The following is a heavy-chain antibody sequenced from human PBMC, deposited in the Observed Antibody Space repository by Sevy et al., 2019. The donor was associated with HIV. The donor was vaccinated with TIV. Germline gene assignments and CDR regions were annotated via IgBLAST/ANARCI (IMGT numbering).Heavy chain of an antibody. D-gene: IGHD2-15*01. CDR1: GFTFSSYA. Sequence: GRSLRLSCAASGFTFSSYAMHWVRQAPGKGLEWVAVISYDGRNKYYADSVKGRFTISRDNSKNTLYLQMNSLRAEDTAVYYCARENAVVVVAAAGDYWGQGTLVTVSS. V-gene: IGHV3-30-3*01. J-gene: IGHJ4*02. CDR2: ISYDGRNK. CDR3: ARENAVVVVAAAGDY.